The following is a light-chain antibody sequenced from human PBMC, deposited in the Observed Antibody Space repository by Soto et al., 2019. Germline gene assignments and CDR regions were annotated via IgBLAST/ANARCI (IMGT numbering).Light chain of an antibody. J-gene: IGKJ5*01. CDR1: QSVSTN. V-gene: IGKV3-15*01. Sequence: EIVMTQSPTTLSVSPGERATLSCRASQSVSTNLAWYQQKPGQVPSLLIYGASTRASGIPARFSGSGSGTACTLPIGRLQSEDFAVYYCQQYSSSPAFGQGTRLDIK. CDR3: QQYSSSPA. CDR2: GAS.